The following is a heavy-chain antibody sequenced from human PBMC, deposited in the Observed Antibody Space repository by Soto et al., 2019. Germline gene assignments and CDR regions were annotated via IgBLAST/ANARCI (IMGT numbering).Heavy chain of an antibody. CDR2: IKQTGSEK. CDR1: GFTFSSFY. CDR3: AREWSYFDY. Sequence: QPGGSLRLSCVASGFTFSSFYMGWVRQAPGKGLEWVANIKQTGSEKYYVDSVKGRFTISRDDAKNSLYLQMNSLRAEDTAVYYCAREWSYFDYWGQGTLVTAPQ. V-gene: IGHV3-7*01. J-gene: IGHJ4*02. D-gene: IGHD3-3*01.